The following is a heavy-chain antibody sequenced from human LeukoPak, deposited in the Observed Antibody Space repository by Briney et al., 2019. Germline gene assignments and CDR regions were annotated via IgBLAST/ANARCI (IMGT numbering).Heavy chain of an antibody. V-gene: IGHV4-39*01. CDR1: GVSISSSSYY. CDR3: ASRRDGYPIDY. J-gene: IGHJ4*02. D-gene: IGHD5-24*01. CDR2: IYYSGST. Sequence: SETLSLACTVSGVSISSSSYYWGWIRQPPGKGLEWIGSIYYSGSTNYNPSLKSRVTISVDTSKNQFSLRLTSVTAADSAVYYCASRRDGYPIDYWGQGTLVTVSS.